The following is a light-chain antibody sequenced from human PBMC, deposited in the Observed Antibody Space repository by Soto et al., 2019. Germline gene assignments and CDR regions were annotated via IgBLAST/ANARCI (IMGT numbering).Light chain of an antibody. V-gene: IGKV3-11*01. J-gene: IGKJ1*01. Sequence: EIVLTQSPATLSLSPGERATLSCRASQSLSSYLDWYQQKPGQAPRLLIYDASTRATGTPARFSGSGSGTDFTLTISSLEPEDFAVYYCHQRTNWPPWTFGQGTRLEIK. CDR1: QSLSSY. CDR2: DAS. CDR3: HQRTNWPPWT.